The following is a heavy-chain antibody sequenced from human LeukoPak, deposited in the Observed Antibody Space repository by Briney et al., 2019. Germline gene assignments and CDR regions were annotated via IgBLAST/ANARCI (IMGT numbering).Heavy chain of an antibody. CDR3: ARAYYYDSSSTDY. CDR1: GFTFSSHE. D-gene: IGHD3-22*01. J-gene: IGHJ4*02. V-gene: IGHV3-48*03. Sequence: GGSLRLSCAASGFTFSSHEMNWVRQAPGKGLEWVSYISTSGSTIYYADSVKGRFTISRDNAKNSLYLQMNSLRAEDTAVYYCARAYYYDSSSTDYWGQGTLVTVSS. CDR2: ISTSGSTI.